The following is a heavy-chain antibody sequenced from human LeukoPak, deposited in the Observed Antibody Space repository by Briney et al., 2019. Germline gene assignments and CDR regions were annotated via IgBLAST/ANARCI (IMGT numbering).Heavy chain of an antibody. Sequence: GGSLRLSCAASGFTLSSYWMSWVRQAPGKGLEWVANIKPDGSQKYCVDSVKGRFTISRDNAKNSVYLQMNSLRAEDTAVYYCARGDYYYDSSTYFNDAFDIWGQGTMVTVSS. V-gene: IGHV3-7*01. J-gene: IGHJ3*02. CDR3: ARGDYYYDSSTYFNDAFDI. CDR2: IKPDGSQK. CDR1: GFTLSSYW. D-gene: IGHD3-22*01.